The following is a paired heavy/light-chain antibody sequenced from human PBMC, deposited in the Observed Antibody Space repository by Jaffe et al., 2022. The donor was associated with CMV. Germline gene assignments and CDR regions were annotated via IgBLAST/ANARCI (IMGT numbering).Heavy chain of an antibody. CDR1: GFTFSSYW. J-gene: IGHJ4*02. V-gene: IGHV3-7*03. CDR2: IKQDGSER. Sequence: EVQLVESGGDLVQPGGSLRLSCATSGFTFSSYWMSWVRQAPGKGLEWVANIKQDGSERFYVDSVKGRFTISRDDAKSSLYLQMNSLRVEDTAVYYCARHRDFVAYWGRGTQVTVSS. CDR3: ARHRDFVAY. D-gene: IGHD2-21*02.
Light chain of an antibody. V-gene: IGKV3-15*01. CDR3: QQYITWPPVT. Sequence: EIVMTQSPATLSVSPGERATLSCRASQSVSSNLAWYQQKPGQAPRLLIYGASTRSTGIPARFSGSGSGTEFTLTISSLQSEDFAVYYCQQYITWPPVTFGQGTRLEIK. J-gene: IGKJ5*01. CDR1: QSVSSN. CDR2: GAS.